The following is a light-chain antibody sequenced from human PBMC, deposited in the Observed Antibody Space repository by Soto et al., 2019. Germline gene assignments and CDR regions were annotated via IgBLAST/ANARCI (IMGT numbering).Light chain of an antibody. CDR3: QQRSTWPRT. CDR2: DAS. J-gene: IGKJ1*01. Sequence: EIVLTQSPATLSLSPGERATLSCRASQSVSSYLAWYQQKPGQAPRLLIYDASNRATGIPARFSGSGSGTDFTLTNSSREPEDFAVYFCQQRSTWPRTVRQGTKVEI. CDR1: QSVSSY. V-gene: IGKV3-11*01.